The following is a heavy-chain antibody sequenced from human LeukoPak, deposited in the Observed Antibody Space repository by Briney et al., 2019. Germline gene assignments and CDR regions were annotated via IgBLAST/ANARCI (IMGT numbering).Heavy chain of an antibody. Sequence: GGSLRLSCAASGFTFRTYTMNWVRQAPGKGLEWVSSISGSSYYIYYADSVKGRFTISRDNAKNSLYLQMNSLRAEDTAVYYCAKDSSDWAFDYWGQGTLVTVSS. CDR2: ISGSSYYI. CDR1: GFTFRTYT. CDR3: AKDSSDWAFDY. J-gene: IGHJ4*02. V-gene: IGHV3-21*01. D-gene: IGHD3-22*01.